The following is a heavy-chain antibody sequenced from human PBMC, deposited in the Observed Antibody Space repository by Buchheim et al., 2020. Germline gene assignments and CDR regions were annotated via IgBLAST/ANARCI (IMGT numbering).Heavy chain of an antibody. J-gene: IGHJ6*02. D-gene: IGHD3-3*01. V-gene: IGHV3-7*01. CDR2: IKQDGSEK. Sequence: EVQLVESGGGLVQPGGSLRLSCAASGFTFSSYWMSWVRQAPGKGLEWVANIKQDGSEKYYVDSVKGRFTISRDNAKNSLYLQMNSLRAEDTAVYYCARDFGPTYYDFWSGFYCYGMDVWGQGTT. CDR3: ARDFGPTYYDFWSGFYCYGMDV. CDR1: GFTFSSYW.